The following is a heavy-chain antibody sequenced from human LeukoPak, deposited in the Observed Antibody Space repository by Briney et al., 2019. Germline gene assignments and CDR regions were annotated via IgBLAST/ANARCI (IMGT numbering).Heavy chain of an antibody. CDR1: GGAIDTTGYY. J-gene: IGHJ4*02. Sequence: PSETLSLTCAVSGGAIDTTGYYWDWIRQPPGKGLEWIGSIYYSGSTYYNPSLKSRVTISVDTSKNQFSLKLSSVTAADTAVYYCARRGTLDILTGRYLVDYWGQGTLVTVSS. D-gene: IGHD3-9*01. CDR2: IYYSGST. V-gene: IGHV4-39*01. CDR3: ARRGTLDILTGRYLVDY.